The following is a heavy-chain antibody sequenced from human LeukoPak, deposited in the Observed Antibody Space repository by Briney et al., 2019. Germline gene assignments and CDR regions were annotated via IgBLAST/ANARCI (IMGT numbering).Heavy chain of an antibody. CDR3: AKGGCSSTSCHYYYYGMDV. CDR2: IRYDGSNK. V-gene: IGHV3-30*02. J-gene: IGHJ6*02. CDR1: GFTFSSYG. Sequence: GGSLRLSCAASGFTFSSYGMHWVRQAPGKGLEWVAFIRYDGSNKYYADSVKGRFTISRDNSKNTLYPQMNSLRAEDTAVYYCAKGGCSSTSCHYYYYGMDVWGQGTTVTVSS. D-gene: IGHD2-2*01.